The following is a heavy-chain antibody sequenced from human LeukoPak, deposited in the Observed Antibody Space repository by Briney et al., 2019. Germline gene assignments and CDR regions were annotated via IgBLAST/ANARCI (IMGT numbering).Heavy chain of an antibody. CDR3: ARGLQGYYYDSSGYTTYYYYYGMDV. V-gene: IGHV1-2*02. J-gene: IGHJ6*02. CDR1: GYTYTGYY. Sequence: ASVKVSCKASGYTYTGYYMHWVRQAPGQGLERMGWINPNSGGTNYAQKFQGRVTMTRDTSISTAYMELSRLRSDDTAVYYCARGLQGYYYDSSGYTTYYYYYGMDVWGQGTTVTVSS. CDR2: INPNSGGT. D-gene: IGHD3-22*01.